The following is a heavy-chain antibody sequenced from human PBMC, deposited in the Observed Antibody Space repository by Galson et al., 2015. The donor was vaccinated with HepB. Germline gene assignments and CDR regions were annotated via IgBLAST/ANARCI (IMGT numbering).Heavy chain of an antibody. D-gene: IGHD3-10*01. CDR2: ISGSGRST. CDR1: GFTFGNYT. V-gene: IGHV3-23*01. Sequence: SLRLSCAASGFTFGNYTMNWVRQAPGKGLEWVSTISGSGRSTYYADSVKGRFTISRDNSKNTLYLQMNSLRAEDTAVYYCAKNEDFIVRGGTDTFDFWGQGTTVTVSS. CDR3: AKNEDFIVRGGTDTFDF. J-gene: IGHJ3*01.